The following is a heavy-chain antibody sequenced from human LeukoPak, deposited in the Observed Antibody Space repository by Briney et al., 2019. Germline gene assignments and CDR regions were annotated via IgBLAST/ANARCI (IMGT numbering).Heavy chain of an antibody. CDR1: GGSISSYY. J-gene: IGHJ4*02. Sequence: SETLSLTCTVSGGSISSYYWSWIRQPPGKGLEWIGYFQYSGSTNYNPSLKSRVTISVDTSKNQFSLKLSSVTTADTAMYYCARTVRGDYVDYWGQGPLVTVSS. CDR3: ARTVRGDYVDY. D-gene: IGHD4-17*01. CDR2: FQYSGST. V-gene: IGHV4-59*01.